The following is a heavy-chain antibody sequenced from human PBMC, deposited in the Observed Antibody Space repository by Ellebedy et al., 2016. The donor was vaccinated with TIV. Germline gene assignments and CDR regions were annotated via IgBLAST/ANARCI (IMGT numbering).Heavy chain of an antibody. J-gene: IGHJ5*02. Sequence: MPSETLSLTCTVSGGSISSSSYYCGWLRQPPGKGLEWIGSIYYSGCTYYNPALKSRVTISVDTSKNQFSLKLSPVTVADTAVYYCARHVDEYSSSKRFDPWGQGTLVTVSS. D-gene: IGHD6-6*01. V-gene: IGHV4-39*01. CDR2: IYYSGCT. CDR3: ARHVDEYSSSKRFDP. CDR1: GGSISSSSYY.